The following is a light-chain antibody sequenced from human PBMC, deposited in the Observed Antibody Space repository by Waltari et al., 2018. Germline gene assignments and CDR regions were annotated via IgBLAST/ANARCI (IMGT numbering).Light chain of an antibody. CDR1: QSLLHSNGYNY. CDR2: LGS. V-gene: IGKV2-28*01. CDR3: MQALQTLLT. J-gene: IGKJ4*01. Sequence: DIVIIQSPVSLHVFPGESAPISCWSSQSLLHSNGYNYLHWYLQKPGQSPQLLIYLGSHRASGVPDRFSGSGSGTDFTLKISRVEAEDVGIYYCMQALQTLLTFGGGTKVEIK.